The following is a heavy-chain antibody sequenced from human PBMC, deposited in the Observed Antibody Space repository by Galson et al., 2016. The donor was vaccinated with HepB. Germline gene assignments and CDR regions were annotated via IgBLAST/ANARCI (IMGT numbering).Heavy chain of an antibody. CDR3: AKVGGFGDYIPYYFDS. CDR2: ISWNSGTI. J-gene: IGHJ4*02. CDR1: GFTFDDYA. V-gene: IGHV3-9*01. Sequence: SLRLSCAASGFTFDDYAMHWVRQAPGKGLEWVAGISWNSGTIYYVDSVKGRFTISRDNATNSLYLQLSSLGTEDTALYYCAKVGGFGDYIPYYFDSWGQGILVTVSS. D-gene: IGHD4-17*01.